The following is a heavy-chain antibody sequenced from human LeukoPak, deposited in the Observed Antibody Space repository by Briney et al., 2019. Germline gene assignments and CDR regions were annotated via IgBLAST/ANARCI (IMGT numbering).Heavy chain of an antibody. D-gene: IGHD2-21*02. CDR1: GFTFSTYW. CDR3: ARDLPLPYCGGDCYSY. Sequence: GGSLRPSCAASGFTFSTYWMSWVRQAPGKGLEWLANIKQDGSEEYYVDSVKGRFTISRDNAKNSLYLQMNSLRADDTAVYYCARDLPLPYCGGDCYSYWGQGTLVTVSS. J-gene: IGHJ4*02. CDR2: IKQDGSEE. V-gene: IGHV3-7*01.